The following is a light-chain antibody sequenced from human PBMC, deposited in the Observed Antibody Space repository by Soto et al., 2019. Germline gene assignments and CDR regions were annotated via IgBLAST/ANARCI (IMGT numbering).Light chain of an antibody. CDR1: QGVSTSY. J-gene: IGKJ2*01. CDR2: GAS. Sequence: EIVLTQSPGTLSLSPGERATLSCRASQGVSTSYLAWYQQKPGQAPRLLIYGASSRVSGIPDRFSGSGSGTDFTLTINRLEPEDFAVYYCQQYDSSTYTFGQGTKLEIK. V-gene: IGKV3-20*01. CDR3: QQYDSSTYT.